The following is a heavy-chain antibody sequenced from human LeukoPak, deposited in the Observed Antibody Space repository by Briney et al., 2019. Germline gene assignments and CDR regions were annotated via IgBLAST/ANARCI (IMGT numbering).Heavy chain of an antibody. D-gene: IGHD3-3*01. Sequence: ASVKVSCKASGYTFTSYAMHWARQAPGQRLEWMGWISAGNGNTKYSQKFQGRVTITRDTSASTAYMELSSLRSEDTAVYYCARRVLRFLEWLSHDAFDIWGQGTMVTVSS. CDR2: ISAGNGNT. CDR1: GYTFTSYA. CDR3: ARRVLRFLEWLSHDAFDI. V-gene: IGHV1-3*01. J-gene: IGHJ3*02.